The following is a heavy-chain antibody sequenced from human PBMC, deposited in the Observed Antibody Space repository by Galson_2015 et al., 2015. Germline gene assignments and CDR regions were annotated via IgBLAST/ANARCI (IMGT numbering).Heavy chain of an antibody. CDR2: ITSTGDTT. CDR1: GFTFSNYW. Sequence: SLRLSCAASGFTFSNYWMHWVRQAPGKGLEWVSYITSTGDTTYYADSVKGRFTVSRDNAKNSLFLQMNSLRAEDTALYYCAKATVAAGSSWYMDAWGKGTTVTVSS. J-gene: IGHJ6*03. CDR3: AKATVAAGSSWYMDA. D-gene: IGHD6-13*01. V-gene: IGHV3-48*03.